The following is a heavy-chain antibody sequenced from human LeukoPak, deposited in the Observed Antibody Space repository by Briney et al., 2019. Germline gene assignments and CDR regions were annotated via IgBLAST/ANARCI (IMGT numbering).Heavy chain of an antibody. CDR2: ISGSGAST. CDR3: AKGPLIEVAGTTWDY. V-gene: IGHV3-23*01. Sequence: GGSLRLSCAASGLTFSAYAMGWVRQAPGKGLEWVSAISGSGASTYYADSVKGRFTISRDNLKDTLYLQMNGLRAEDTAAYFCAKGPLIEVAGTTWDYWGQGTLVAVSS. J-gene: IGHJ4*02. D-gene: IGHD6-19*01. CDR1: GLTFSAYA.